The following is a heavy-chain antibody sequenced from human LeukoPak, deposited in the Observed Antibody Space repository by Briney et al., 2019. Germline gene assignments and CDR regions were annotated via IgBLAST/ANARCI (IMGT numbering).Heavy chain of an antibody. J-gene: IGHJ3*02. D-gene: IGHD6-19*01. CDR1: GGSISSSNW. CDR3: ASRPNPGYSSGWYSLYAFDI. CDR2: IYHSGST. Sequence: SETLSLTCAVSGGSISSSNWWSWVRQPPGKGLEWIGEIYHSGSTNYKPSPKSRVTTSVDKSKNQFSLKLSSVTAADTAVYYCASRPNPGYSSGWYSLYAFDIWGQGTMVTVSS. V-gene: IGHV4-4*02.